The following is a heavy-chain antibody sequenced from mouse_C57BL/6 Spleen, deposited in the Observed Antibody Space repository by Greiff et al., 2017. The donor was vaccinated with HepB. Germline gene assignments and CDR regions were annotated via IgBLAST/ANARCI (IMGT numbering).Heavy chain of an antibody. V-gene: IGHV5-17*01. J-gene: IGHJ4*01. Sequence: EVMLVESGGGLVKPGGSLKLSCAASGFTFSDYGMHWVRQAPEKGLEWVAYISSGSSTIYYADTVKGRFTISRDNAKNTLFLQMTSLRSEDTAMYYCAKGGLREAMDYWGQGTSVTVSS. CDR3: AKGGLREAMDY. CDR1: GFTFSDYG. CDR2: ISSGSSTI. D-gene: IGHD1-1*01.